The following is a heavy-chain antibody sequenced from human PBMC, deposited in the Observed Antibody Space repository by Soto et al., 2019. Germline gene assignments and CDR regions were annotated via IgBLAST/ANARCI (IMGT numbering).Heavy chain of an antibody. D-gene: IGHD2-15*01. CDR3: DRDDCGGGSCYLDY. Sequence: QLQLQESGSGLVKPSQTLSLTCAVSGGSISSGGYSWSWIRQPPGKGLEWIGYIYHSGSTYYNPSLKSRVTIPVDRSKNQFSLKLSSVTTADTAVYYCDRDDCGGGSCYLDYWGQGTLVTVSS. J-gene: IGHJ4*02. V-gene: IGHV4-30-2*01. CDR1: GGSISSGGYS. CDR2: IYHSGST.